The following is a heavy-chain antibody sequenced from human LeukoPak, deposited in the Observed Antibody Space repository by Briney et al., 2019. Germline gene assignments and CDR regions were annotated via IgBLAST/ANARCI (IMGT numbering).Heavy chain of an antibody. D-gene: IGHD3-10*01. CDR2: IYYSGST. Sequence: PSETLSLTCTVSGGSISSGGYYWSWIRQHPGKGLEWIGYIYYSGSTYSNPSLKSRVTISVDTSKNQFSLKLSSVTAADTAAYYCAGGDYYGSGSYLYAFDIWGQGTMVTVSS. J-gene: IGHJ3*02. CDR3: AGGDYYGSGSYLYAFDI. CDR1: GGSISSGGYY. V-gene: IGHV4-31*03.